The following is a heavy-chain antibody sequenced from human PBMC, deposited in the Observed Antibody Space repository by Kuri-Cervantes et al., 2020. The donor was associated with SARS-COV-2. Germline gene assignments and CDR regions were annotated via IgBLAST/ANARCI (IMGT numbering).Heavy chain of an antibody. CDR1: GFTFSDYY. CDR3: ARDYWARGVVIMGLYGMDV. V-gene: IGHV3-11*05. Sequence: GESLKISCAASGFTFSDYYMSWIRQAPGKGLEWVSYISSSSSYTNYADSVKGRFTISRDNAKNSLYLQMNSLRAEDTAVYYCARDYWARGVVIMGLYGMDVWGQGTTVTVSS. J-gene: IGHJ6*02. D-gene: IGHD3-3*01. CDR2: ISSSSSYT.